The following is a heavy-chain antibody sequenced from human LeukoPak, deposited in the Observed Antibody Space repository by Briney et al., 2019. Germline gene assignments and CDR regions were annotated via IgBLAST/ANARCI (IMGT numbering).Heavy chain of an antibody. Sequence: GGSLRLSCAASGFTFSTYWMGWVRQAPGMGLEWVATIKQDGSVKHYVDSVKGRLTISRDNAKNSLFLQMNSLRAEDTAVYYCAGARGWEFSSWGQGSLVTVSS. CDR3: AGARGWEFSS. D-gene: IGHD1-26*01. V-gene: IGHV3-7*01. J-gene: IGHJ5*02. CDR2: IKQDGSVK. CDR1: GFTFSTYW.